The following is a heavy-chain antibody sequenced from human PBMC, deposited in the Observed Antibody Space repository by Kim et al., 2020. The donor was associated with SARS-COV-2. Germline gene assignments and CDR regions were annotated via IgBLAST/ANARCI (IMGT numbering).Heavy chain of an antibody. J-gene: IGHJ4*02. V-gene: IGHV3-73*01. D-gene: IGHD3-16*01. Sequence: TLYATSVTARFTISRDESRNTVFLQRSGLRAEDTAVYYCGREGFGCGCDFWGRGTLVTVSS. CDR2: T. CDR3: GREGFGCGCDF.